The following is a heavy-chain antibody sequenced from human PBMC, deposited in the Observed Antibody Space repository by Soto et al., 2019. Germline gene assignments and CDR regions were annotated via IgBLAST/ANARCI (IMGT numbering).Heavy chain of an antibody. CDR3: ASGGDIVVVPAALPLYNWFDP. Sequence: GGSLRLSCAASGFTFSDYYMSWIRQAPGKGLEWVSYISSSGSTIYYADSVKGRFTISRDNAKNSLYLQMNSLRAEDTAVYYCASGGDIVVVPAALPLYNWFDPWGQGTLVTVSS. V-gene: IGHV3-11*01. D-gene: IGHD2-2*01. CDR2: ISSSGSTI. J-gene: IGHJ5*02. CDR1: GFTFSDYY.